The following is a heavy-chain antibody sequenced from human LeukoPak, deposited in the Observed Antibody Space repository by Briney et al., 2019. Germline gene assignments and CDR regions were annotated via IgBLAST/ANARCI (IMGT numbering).Heavy chain of an antibody. J-gene: IGHJ4*02. CDR2: INHGGST. D-gene: IGHD3-16*01. Sequence: PSETLSLTCAVYGGSFSGYYWSWIRQPPGKGLEWIGEINHGGSTNYNPSLKSRVTISVDTSKNQFSLKLSSVTAADTAVYYCARRPTWTLAFWGYWGQGTLVTVSS. V-gene: IGHV4-34*01. CDR3: ARRPTWTLAFWGY. CDR1: GGSFSGYY.